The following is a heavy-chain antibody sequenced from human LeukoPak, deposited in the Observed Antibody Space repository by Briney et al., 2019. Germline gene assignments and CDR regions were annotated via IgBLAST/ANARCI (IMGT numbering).Heavy chain of an antibody. CDR3: ARHGLEGDILTGSLDY. J-gene: IGHJ4*02. Sequence: GESLKISCKGSGYSFTSYWIGWVRQMPGKGLEWMGIIYPGDSDTRYSPSFQGQVTISADKSISTAYLQWSSLKASDTAMYYCARHGLEGDILTGSLDYWGQGTLVTVSS. CDR2: IYPGDSDT. D-gene: IGHD3-9*01. CDR1: GYSFTSYW. V-gene: IGHV5-51*01.